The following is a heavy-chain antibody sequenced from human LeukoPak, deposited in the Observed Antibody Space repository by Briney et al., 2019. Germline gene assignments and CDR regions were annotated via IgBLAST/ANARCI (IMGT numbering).Heavy chain of an antibody. V-gene: IGHV1-2*02. CDR2: INPNSGGT. Sequence: ASVKVSCKASGYTFTGYYMHWVRQAPGQGLEWMGWINPNSGGTNYAQKFQGRVTMTRDTSISIAYMELSRLRSDDTAVYYCARDARKVDYYFDYWGQGTLVTVSS. D-gene: IGHD1-26*01. CDR3: ARDARKVDYYFDY. CDR1: GYTFTGYY. J-gene: IGHJ4*02.